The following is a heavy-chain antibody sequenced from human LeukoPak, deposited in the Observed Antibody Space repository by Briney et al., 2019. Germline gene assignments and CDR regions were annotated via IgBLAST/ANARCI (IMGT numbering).Heavy chain of an antibody. V-gene: IGHV1-2*02. D-gene: IGHD1-26*01. Sequence: ASVKVSCKASGYTFTGYYMHWVRQAPGQGLEWMGWINPNSGGTNYAQKFQGRVTMTRDTSISTAYMELSSLRSEDTAVYYCARVYSGSYDAFDIWGQGTMVTVSS. CDR3: ARVYSGSYDAFDI. CDR1: GYTFTGYY. CDR2: INPNSGGT. J-gene: IGHJ3*02.